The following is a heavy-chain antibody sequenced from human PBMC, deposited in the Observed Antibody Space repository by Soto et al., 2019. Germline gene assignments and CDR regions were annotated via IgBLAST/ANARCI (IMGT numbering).Heavy chain of an antibody. CDR1: GFTFTSSA. J-gene: IGHJ6*02. CDR2: IVVGSGNT. CDR3: ATDAGRQQLVRYGMDV. D-gene: IGHD6-13*01. Sequence: QMQLVQSGPEVKKPGTSVKVSCKASGFTFTSSAIQWVRQARGQRLAWIGWIVVGSGNTNYAQKFQERVTITRDMSTSTAYMELSSLRSEDTAVYYCATDAGRQQLVRYGMDVWCQGTTVTVSS. V-gene: IGHV1-58*02.